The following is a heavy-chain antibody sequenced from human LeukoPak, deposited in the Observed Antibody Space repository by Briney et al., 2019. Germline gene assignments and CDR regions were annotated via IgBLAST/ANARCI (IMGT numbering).Heavy chain of an antibody. CDR3: ARAPRGAMCVGYYGMDV. J-gene: IGHJ6*02. CDR2: ISYDGSNK. CDR1: GFTLSSYA. V-gene: IGHV3-30*04. D-gene: IGHD2-2*01. Sequence: PGGSLSLSCAASGFTLSSYAMHWVRQAPGKWLEWVAVISYDGSNKYYADSVKGRFTISRDNSKNTLYLQMNSLRAEDTAVYYCARAPRGAMCVGYYGMDVWGQGTTVTVSS.